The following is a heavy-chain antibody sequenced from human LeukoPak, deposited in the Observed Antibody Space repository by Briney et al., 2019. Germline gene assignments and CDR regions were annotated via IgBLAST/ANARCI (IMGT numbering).Heavy chain of an antibody. CDR3: ASRRPALLYGYIPKNPGVVDY. D-gene: IGHD5-18*01. V-gene: IGHV3-15*01. CDR1: GFTFSSYA. J-gene: IGHJ4*02. Sequence: PGGSLRLSCAASGFTFSSYAMSWVRQAPGKGLEWVGRIKSKTDGGTTDYAAPVKGRFTISRDDSKNTLYLQMNSLKTEDTAVYYCASRRPALLYGYIPKNPGVVDYWGQGTLVTVSS. CDR2: IKSKTDGGTT.